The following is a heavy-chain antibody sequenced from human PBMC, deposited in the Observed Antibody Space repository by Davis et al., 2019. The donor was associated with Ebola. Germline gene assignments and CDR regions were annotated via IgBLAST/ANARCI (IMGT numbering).Heavy chain of an antibody. CDR3: AREDSSGWYFSY. D-gene: IGHD6-19*01. CDR2: SYYSGST. Sequence: MPSETLSLTCTVSAGSISSYHWSRIRQPPGKGLEGTGYSYYSGSTNYNPSLKSRVTISVDTSKNQFSLKLSSVTAADTAVYYCAREDSSGWYFSYWGLGTLVTVSS. V-gene: IGHV4-59*01. CDR1: AGSISSYH. J-gene: IGHJ4*02.